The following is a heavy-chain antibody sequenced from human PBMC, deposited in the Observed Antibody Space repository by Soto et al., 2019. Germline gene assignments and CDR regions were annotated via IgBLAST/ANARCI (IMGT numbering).Heavy chain of an antibody. CDR2: IYPGGNT. Sequence: PSATLSLTCAVSGGSISSGHYPWARIRQPPGKGLEWIGYIYPGGNTYYSPSLKSRVTIALDTSKSLVSLRLKSVTAADTAVYYCARLVGVATSPWGQGTLVTVSS. CDR3: ARLVGVATSP. V-gene: IGHV4-30-2*01. J-gene: IGHJ4*02. CDR1: GGSISSGHYP. D-gene: IGHD2-21*01.